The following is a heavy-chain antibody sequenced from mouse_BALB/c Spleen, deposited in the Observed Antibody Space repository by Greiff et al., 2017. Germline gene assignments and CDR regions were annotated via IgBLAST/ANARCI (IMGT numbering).Heavy chain of an antibody. V-gene: IGHV5-4*02. Sequence: EVQGVESGGGLVKPGGSLKLSCAASGFTFSDYYMYWVRQTPEKRLEWVATISDGGSYTYYPDSVKGRFTISRDNAKNNLYLQMSSLKSEDTAMYYCARAGIYYGNSWFAYWGQGTLVTVSA. D-gene: IGHD2-1*01. CDR3: ARAGIYYGNSWFAY. J-gene: IGHJ3*01. CDR1: GFTFSDYY. CDR2: ISDGGSYT.